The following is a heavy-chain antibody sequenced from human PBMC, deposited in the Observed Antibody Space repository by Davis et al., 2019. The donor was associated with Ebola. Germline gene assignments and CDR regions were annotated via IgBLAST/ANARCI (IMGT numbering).Heavy chain of an antibody. CDR2: INPSGGST. V-gene: IGHV1-46*01. Sequence: ASVKVSCKASGYTFTSYYMHWVRQAPGQGLEWMGIINPSGGSTSYAQKFQGRVTMTRDTSTSTVYMELSSLRSEDTAVYYCASGLYCSSTSCYQPGEMGHYYYMDVWGKGTTVTVSS. CDR1: GYTFTSYY. CDR3: ASGLYCSSTSCYQPGEMGHYYYMDV. J-gene: IGHJ6*03. D-gene: IGHD2-2*01.